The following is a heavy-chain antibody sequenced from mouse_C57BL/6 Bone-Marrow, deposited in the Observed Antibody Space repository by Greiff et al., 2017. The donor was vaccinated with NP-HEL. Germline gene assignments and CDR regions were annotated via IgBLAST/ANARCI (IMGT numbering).Heavy chain of an antibody. CDR2: IDPENGDT. D-gene: IGHD2-5*01. Sequence: EVQLQQSGAELVRPGASVKLSCTASGFNIKDDYMLWVKQRPEQGLEWIGWIDPENGDTEYASKFQGKATITADTSSNTAYLQLSSLTSEDTAVYYCTFYSNFFAYWGQGTLVTVSA. V-gene: IGHV14-4*01. J-gene: IGHJ3*01. CDR1: GFNIKDDY. CDR3: TFYSNFFAY.